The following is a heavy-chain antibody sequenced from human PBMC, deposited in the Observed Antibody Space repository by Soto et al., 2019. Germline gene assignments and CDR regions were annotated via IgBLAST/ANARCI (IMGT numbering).Heavy chain of an antibody. CDR3: AHSLGYCSGGSCYSGSRLGWFDY. J-gene: IGHJ4*02. CDR2: IYWDDDK. Sequence: QITLKESGPTLVKPTQTLTLTCTFSGFSLSTSGVGVGWIRQPPGKALEWLALIYWDDDKRYSPSLKSRLTITKDTSKNQVGLTMINMDPVDTATYYCAHSLGYCSGGSCYSGSRLGWFDYWGQGTLVTVSS. CDR1: GFSLSTSGVG. D-gene: IGHD2-15*01. V-gene: IGHV2-5*02.